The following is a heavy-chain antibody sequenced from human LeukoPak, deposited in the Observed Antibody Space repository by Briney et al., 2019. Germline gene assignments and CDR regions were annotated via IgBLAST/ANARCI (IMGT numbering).Heavy chain of an antibody. CDR2: IYYSGST. V-gene: IGHV4-61*01. Sequence: SETLSLTCTVSGGSISSSSHYWSWIRQPPGKGLEWIGYIYYSGSTNYNPSLKSRVTISVDTSKNQFSLKLSSVTAADTAVYYCARDRRGLPPHYGMDVWGQGTTVTVSS. CDR1: GGSISSSSHY. CDR3: ARDRRGLPPHYGMDV. J-gene: IGHJ6*02. D-gene: IGHD5-18*01.